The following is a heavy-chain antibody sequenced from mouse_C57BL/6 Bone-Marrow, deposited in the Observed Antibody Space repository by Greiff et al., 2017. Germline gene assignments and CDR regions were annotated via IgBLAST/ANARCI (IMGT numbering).Heavy chain of an antibody. CDR1: GYAFSSSW. V-gene: IGHV1-82*01. CDR2: IYPGDGDT. J-gene: IGHJ3*01. Sequence: QVQLKESGPELVKPGASVKISCKASGYAFSSSWMNWVKQRPGKGLEWIGRIYPGDGDTNYNGKFKGKATLTADKSSSTAYMQLSSLTSEDPAVYFCARLLGQFAYWGQGTLVTVSA. CDR3: ARLLGQFAY. D-gene: IGHD1-1*01.